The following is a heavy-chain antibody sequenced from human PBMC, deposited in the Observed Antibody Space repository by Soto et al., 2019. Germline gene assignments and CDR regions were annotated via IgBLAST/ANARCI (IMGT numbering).Heavy chain of an antibody. CDR1: GGSISSGDYY. J-gene: IGHJ5*02. CDR2: IYYSGST. Sequence: QVQLQESGPGLVKPSQTLSLTCTVSGGSISSGDYYWSWIRQPPVKGLEWIGYIYYSGSTYYNPSLKSRVTISVDTSKNQFSLKLSSVTAADTAVYYCARGVAATPCWFDPWGQGTLVTVSS. D-gene: IGHD2-15*01. V-gene: IGHV4-30-4*01. CDR3: ARGVAATPCWFDP.